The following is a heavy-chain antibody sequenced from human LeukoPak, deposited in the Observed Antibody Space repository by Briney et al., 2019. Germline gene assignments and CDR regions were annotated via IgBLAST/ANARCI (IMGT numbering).Heavy chain of an antibody. J-gene: IGHJ6*03. D-gene: IGHD2-15*01. CDR3: ASCSGGSCYYYYYMDV. V-gene: IGHV3-30*04. Sequence: GGSLRLSCAASGFTFSSYAMHWVRQAPGKGLEWVAVISYDGSNKCYADSVKGRFTISRDNSKNTLYLQMNSLRAEDTAVYYCASCSGGSCYYYYYMDVWGKGTTVTVSS. CDR2: ISYDGSNK. CDR1: GFTFSSYA.